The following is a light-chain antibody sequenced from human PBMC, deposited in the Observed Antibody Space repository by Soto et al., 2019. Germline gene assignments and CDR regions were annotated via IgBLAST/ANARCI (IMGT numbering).Light chain of an antibody. J-gene: IGKJ1*01. V-gene: IGKV1-5*01. CDR2: EAS. CDR1: QSIVNW. CDR3: QQYHGYSRT. Sequence: DIQMTQSPSTLSASVGDRVTITCRASQSIVNWLAWYQQKPGKAPNLLVYEASSLVSGVPSRFSGSGSGTDFTLTISSLQPDDFATYYCQQYHGYSRTFGQGTKVEIE.